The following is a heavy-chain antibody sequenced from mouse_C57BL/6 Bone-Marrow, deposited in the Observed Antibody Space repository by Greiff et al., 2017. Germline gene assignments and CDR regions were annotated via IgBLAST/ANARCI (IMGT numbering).Heavy chain of an antibody. V-gene: IGHV5-6*02. CDR3: ARRVIYWYFDV. D-gene: IGHD2-13*01. CDR2: ISSGGSYT. Sequence: EVKLVASGGDLVKPGGSLKLSCAASGFTFSSYGMSWVRQTPDKRLEWVATISSGGSYTYYPDSVKGRFTISRDNAKNTLYLQMSSLKSEDTAMYYCARRVIYWYFDVWGTGTTVTVSS. J-gene: IGHJ1*03. CDR1: GFTFSSYG.